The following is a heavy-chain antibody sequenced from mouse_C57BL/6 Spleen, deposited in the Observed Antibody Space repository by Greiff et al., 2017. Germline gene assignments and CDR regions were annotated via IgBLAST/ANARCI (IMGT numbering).Heavy chain of an antibody. CDR2: IDPENGDT. Sequence: VQLLQSGAELVRPGASVKLSCTASGFNIKDDYMHWVKQRPEQGLEWIGWIDPENGDTEYASKFQGKATITADTSSNTAYLQLSSLTSEDTAVYYCTRSGYGTLMDYWGQGTSVTVSS. CDR3: TRSGYGTLMDY. CDR1: GFNIKDDY. V-gene: IGHV14-4*01. D-gene: IGHD2-1*01. J-gene: IGHJ4*01.